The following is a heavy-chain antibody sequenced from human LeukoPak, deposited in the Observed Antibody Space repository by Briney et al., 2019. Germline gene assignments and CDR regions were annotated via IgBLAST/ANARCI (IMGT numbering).Heavy chain of an antibody. CDR3: ARERDGRFFDY. Sequence: SGGSLRLSCAVSGLTFRSFWMSWVRQAPGKGLEWVANINQDGSEKCFVDSVKGRFTISRDNSKNSLHLQMNTLRAEDTALYYCARERDGRFFDYWGQGTLVTVSS. CDR1: GLTFRSFW. CDR2: INQDGSEK. V-gene: IGHV3-7*01. J-gene: IGHJ4*02. D-gene: IGHD5-24*01.